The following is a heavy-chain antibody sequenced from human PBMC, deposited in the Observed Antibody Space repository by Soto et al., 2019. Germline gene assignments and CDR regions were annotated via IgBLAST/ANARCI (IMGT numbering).Heavy chain of an antibody. CDR3: ARPDRLSYYFDY. CDR1: GGSISSYY. V-gene: IGHV4-59*08. J-gene: IGHJ4*02. CDR2: IYYSGST. Sequence: SETLSLTCTVSGGSISSYYWSWIRQPPGKGLEWIGYIYYSGSTNYNPSLKSRVTISVDTSKNQFSLKLSSVTAADTAVYYCARPDRLSYYFDYWGQGTLVTVSS.